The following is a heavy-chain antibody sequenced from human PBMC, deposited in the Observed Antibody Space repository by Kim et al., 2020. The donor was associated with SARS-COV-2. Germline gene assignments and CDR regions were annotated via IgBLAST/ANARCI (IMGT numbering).Heavy chain of an antibody. D-gene: IGHD3-3*01. Sequence: HSGSTHYNPSLKSRVTISVDTSKNQFSLKLSSVTAADTAVYYGARRRFPDYWGQGTLVTVSS. CDR2: HSGST. J-gene: IGHJ4*02. V-gene: IGHV4-34*01. CDR3: ARRRFPDY.